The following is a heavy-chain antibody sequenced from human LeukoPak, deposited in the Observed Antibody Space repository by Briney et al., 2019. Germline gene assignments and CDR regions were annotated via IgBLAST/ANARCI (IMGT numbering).Heavy chain of an antibody. CDR1: GYTFTGYY. V-gene: IGHV1-2*02. CDR2: INPNSGGT. Sequence: ASVKVSCKASGYTFTGYYMHWVRQAPGQGLEWMGWINPNSGGTNYAQKFQGRVTMTRDTSISTAYMELSRLRSDDTAVYYCARVSLPNCSSTSCPAIPFDYWGQGTLVTVSS. D-gene: IGHD2-2*01. CDR3: ARVSLPNCSSTSCPAIPFDY. J-gene: IGHJ4*02.